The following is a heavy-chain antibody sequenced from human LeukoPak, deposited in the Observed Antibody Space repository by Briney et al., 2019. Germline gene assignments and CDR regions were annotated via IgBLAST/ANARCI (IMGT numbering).Heavy chain of an antibody. CDR3: ARAMVRGVPLDY. D-gene: IGHD3-10*01. Sequence: GGSLRLSCAASGFTFSDYYMSWIRQAPGKGLEWVSYISSSGSTIYYADSVKGRFTISRGNAKNSLYLQMNSLRAEDTAVYYCARAMVRGVPLDYWGQGTLVTVSS. J-gene: IGHJ4*02. CDR1: GFTFSDYY. V-gene: IGHV3-11*01. CDR2: ISSSGSTI.